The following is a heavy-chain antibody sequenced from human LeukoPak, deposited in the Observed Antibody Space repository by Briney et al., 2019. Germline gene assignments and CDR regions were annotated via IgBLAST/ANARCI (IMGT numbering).Heavy chain of an antibody. V-gene: IGHV4-28*01. J-gene: IGHJ4*02. D-gene: IGHD4-11*01. Sequence: SETLSLTCAVSGYSIRSSNWWGWIRQPPGKGLEWIGYIYYPGSTNYNPSLKSRVTISVDTSKNQFSLKLSSVTAADTAVYYCAAPLDTVTTEVYFDYWGQGTLVTVSS. CDR2: IYYPGST. CDR1: GYSIRSSNW. CDR3: AAPLDTVTTEVYFDY.